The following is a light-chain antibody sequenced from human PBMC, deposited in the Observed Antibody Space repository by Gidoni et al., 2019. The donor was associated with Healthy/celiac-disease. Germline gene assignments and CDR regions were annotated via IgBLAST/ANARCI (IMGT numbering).Light chain of an antibody. J-gene: IGKJ1*01. CDR1: QGISSY. CDR2: AAS. CDR3: QQYYSYPRT. Sequence: AIRLTPSPSSFSASTGDRVTITCRASQGISSYLAWYQQKPGKAPKLLIYAASTLQSGVPSRFSGSGSGTDFTLTISCLKSEDFATYYCQQYYSYPRTFXQXTKVEIK. V-gene: IGKV1-8*01.